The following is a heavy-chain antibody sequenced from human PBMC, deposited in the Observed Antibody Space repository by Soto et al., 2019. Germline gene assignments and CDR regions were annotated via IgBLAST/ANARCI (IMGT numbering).Heavy chain of an antibody. J-gene: IGHJ6*02. Sequence: RASVKVSCKASGYTFTSYAMHWVRQAPGQRLEWMGWINAGNGNTKYSQKFQGRVTITRDTSASTAYMELSSLRSEDTAVYYCARTAQDIVLMVYASYYYGMDVWGQGTTVTVSS. CDR1: GYTFTSYA. CDR3: ARTAQDIVLMVYASYYYGMDV. CDR2: INAGNGNT. D-gene: IGHD2-8*01. V-gene: IGHV1-3*01.